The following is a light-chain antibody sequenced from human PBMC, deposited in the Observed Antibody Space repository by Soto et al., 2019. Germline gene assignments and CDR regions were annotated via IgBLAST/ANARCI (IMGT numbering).Light chain of an antibody. CDR3: SSYTSSSSL. J-gene: IGLJ2*01. CDR2: DVS. V-gene: IGLV2-14*01. Sequence: QSVLTQPASVSGSPGQSITISCTGTSSDVGGYNYVSWYQQHPGKALKLMIYDVSNRPSGVSNRFSGSKSGNTASLTISGLQAEDEADYYCSSYTSSSSLFGGGTKVTVL. CDR1: SSDVGGYNY.